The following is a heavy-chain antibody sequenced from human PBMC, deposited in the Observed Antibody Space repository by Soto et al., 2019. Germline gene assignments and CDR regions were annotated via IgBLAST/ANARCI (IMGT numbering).Heavy chain of an antibody. CDR3: ARDPGFGFGYSYAFAMDV. D-gene: IGHD5-18*01. CDR1: GYTFSNYG. V-gene: IGHV1-18*01. CDR2: ISGYNGNT. J-gene: IGHJ6*02. Sequence: SVKVSCRAAGYTFSNYGISWVREGPVQGLEWMGWISGYNGNTHYEEKVQDRIKMTTDASTSTTYLELRSLRSDDTAVYFCARDPGFGFGYSYAFAMDVWGQGTTVTVSS.